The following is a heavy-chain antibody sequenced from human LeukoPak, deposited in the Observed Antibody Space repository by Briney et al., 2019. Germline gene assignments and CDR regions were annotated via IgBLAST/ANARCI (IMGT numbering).Heavy chain of an antibody. CDR1: GYTFTSYG. Sequence: ASVKVSCKASGYTFTSYGISWVRQAPGQGLEWMGWISAYNGNTNYAQKLQGRVTMTTDTSTSTAYMELRSLRSDDTAVYYCAREHNMSIDSQAPRVVDYYYYGMDVWGQGTTVTVSS. D-gene: IGHD2-15*01. J-gene: IGHJ6*02. CDR2: ISAYNGNT. CDR3: AREHNMSIDSQAPRVVDYYYYGMDV. V-gene: IGHV1-18*01.